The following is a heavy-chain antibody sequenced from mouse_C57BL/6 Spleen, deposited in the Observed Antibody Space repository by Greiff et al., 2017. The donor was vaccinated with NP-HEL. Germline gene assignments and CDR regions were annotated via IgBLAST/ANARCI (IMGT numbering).Heavy chain of an antibody. V-gene: IGHV5-12*01. CDR3: ARSGRGYAMDY. J-gene: IGHJ2*01. D-gene: IGHD3-1*01. CDR1: GFTFSDYY. CDR2: ISNGGGST. Sequence: EVKLMESGGGLVQPGGSLKLSCAASGFTFSDYYMYWVRQTPEKRLEWVAYISNGGGSTYYPDTVKGRFTISRDNAKNTLYLQMSRLKSEDTAMYYCARSGRGYAMDYWGQGTTLTVSS.